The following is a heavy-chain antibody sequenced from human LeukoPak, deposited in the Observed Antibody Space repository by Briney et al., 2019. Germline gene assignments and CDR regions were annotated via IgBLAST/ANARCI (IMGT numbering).Heavy chain of an antibody. D-gene: IGHD1-26*01. Sequence: GASVKVSCKASGYTFTGYYMHWVRQAPGQGLEWLGLINPTGSSTLYAQKFQGRVTMTRDTSTTTDYMELSSLRSDDTAVYYCARDNSVGDVAWWFDPWGQGTLVTVSS. CDR1: GYTFTGYY. CDR3: ARDNSVGDVAWWFDP. J-gene: IGHJ5*02. CDR2: INPTGSST. V-gene: IGHV1-46*01.